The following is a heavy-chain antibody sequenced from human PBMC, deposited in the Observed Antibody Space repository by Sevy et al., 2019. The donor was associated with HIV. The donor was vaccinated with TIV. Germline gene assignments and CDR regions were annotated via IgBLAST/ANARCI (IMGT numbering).Heavy chain of an antibody. J-gene: IGHJ3*02. D-gene: IGHD3-22*01. CDR2: IYGSGRVP. CDR1: GFTFTSYA. Sequence: GGSLRLSCKPSGFTFTSYAMNWVRQAPGKGLEWISTIYGSGRVPYYADSVKGRFTISRDKSKNTLYLQMNSLRTEDTALYYCAGGRYDSSGSFDALDIWGQGTMVTVSS. CDR3: AGGRYDSSGSFDALDI. V-gene: IGHV3-23*05.